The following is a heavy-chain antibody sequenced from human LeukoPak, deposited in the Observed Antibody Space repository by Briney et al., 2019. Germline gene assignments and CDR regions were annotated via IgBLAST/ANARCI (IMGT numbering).Heavy chain of an antibody. Sequence: SVKVSCKASGGTFSSYAISWVRQAPGQGLEWMGGIIPIFGTANYAQKFQGRVTITADKSTSTAYMELSSLRSDDTAVYYCARGGYCSGAGCYSTWFDPWGQGTPVTVSS. J-gene: IGHJ5*02. CDR1: GGTFSSYA. CDR2: IIPIFGTA. V-gene: IGHV1-69*06. D-gene: IGHD2-15*01. CDR3: ARGGYCSGAGCYSTWFDP.